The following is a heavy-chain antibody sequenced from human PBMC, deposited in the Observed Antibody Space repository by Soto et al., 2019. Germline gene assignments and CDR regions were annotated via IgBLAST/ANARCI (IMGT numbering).Heavy chain of an antibody. CDR2: ISGSGGST. CDR1: GFTFSSYA. J-gene: IGHJ3*02. D-gene: IGHD3-22*01. V-gene: IGHV3-23*01. CDR3: AKDLSITMIVVVINNAFDI. Sequence: GGSLRLSCAASGFTFSSYAMSWVRQAPGKGLEWVSAISGSGGSTYYADSVKGRFTISRDNSKNTLYLQMNSLRAEDTAVYYCAKDLSITMIVVVINNAFDIWGQGTMVTVSS.